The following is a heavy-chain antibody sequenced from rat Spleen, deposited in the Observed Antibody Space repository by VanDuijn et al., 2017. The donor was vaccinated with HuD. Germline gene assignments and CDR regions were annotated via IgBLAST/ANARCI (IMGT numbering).Heavy chain of an antibody. CDR2: ISYDGSST. CDR3: ARQTTDWYFDF. V-gene: IGHV5-29*01. D-gene: IGHD1-11*01. CDR1: GFTFSSYW. J-gene: IGHJ1*01. Sequence: EVQLVATGGGLVQPGRSLKLSCVASGFTFSSYWMYWVRQAPTKGLEWVATISYDGSSTYYRDSVKGRFTISRDNAKSTLYLQMDSLRSEDTATYYCARQTTDWYFDFWGPGTMVTVSS.